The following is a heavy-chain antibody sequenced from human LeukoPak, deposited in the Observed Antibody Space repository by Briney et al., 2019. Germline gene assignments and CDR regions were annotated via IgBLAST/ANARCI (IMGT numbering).Heavy chain of an antibody. CDR2: IWYGGSNK. D-gene: IGHD6-13*01. V-gene: IGHV3-33*01. CDR3: ARDEAAAGPYYYYYGMDV. CDR1: GFTFSSYG. Sequence: QPGGSLRLSCAASGFTFSSYGMHWVRQAPGKGLEWVAVIWYGGSNKYYADSVKGRFTISRDNSKNTLYLQMNSLRAEDTAVYYCARDEAAAGPYYYYYGMDVWGQGTTVTVSS. J-gene: IGHJ6*02.